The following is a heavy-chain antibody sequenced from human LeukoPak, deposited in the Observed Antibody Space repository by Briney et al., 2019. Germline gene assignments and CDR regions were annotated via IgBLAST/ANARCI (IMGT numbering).Heavy chain of an antibody. CDR3: AKGTQFGSTHWFDP. V-gene: IGHV3-23*01. CDR1: GFTFSNYA. J-gene: IGHJ5*02. CDR2: ISVGHST. D-gene: IGHD3-16*01. Sequence: GGSLRLSCVASGFTFSNYAMNWVRQAPGKGLDWISTISVGHSTNYADSVKGRFTISRDNSKNTLYLQMNSLRAEDTAVYYCAKGTQFGSTHWFDPWGQGTLVTVSS.